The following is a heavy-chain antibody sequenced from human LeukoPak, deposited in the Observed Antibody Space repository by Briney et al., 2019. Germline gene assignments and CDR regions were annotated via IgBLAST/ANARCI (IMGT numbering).Heavy chain of an antibody. J-gene: IGHJ4*02. D-gene: IGHD3-3*01. CDR1: GDSFTSSSHH. Sequence: SETLSLTCTVSGDSFTSSSHHWGWIRQSPGKGLEWLGSLYSGRTTYYNPTLNSRVTISLVTSKNQFSLQLNSVTAADTAIYYCVRHDGRGGNTMGALDSWGQGSLVTVSS. V-gene: IGHV4-39*01. CDR3: VRHDGRGGNTMGALDS. CDR2: LYSGRTT.